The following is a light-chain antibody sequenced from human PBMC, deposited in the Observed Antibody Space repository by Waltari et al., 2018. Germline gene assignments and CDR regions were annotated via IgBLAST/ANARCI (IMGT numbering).Light chain of an antibody. Sequence: QSALTQPRSVSGSPGQSVTVSCTGTGSDVGGYNYLSWYQQHPDKAPKLLIYDINKRPSGGPDRFSGSKSGTTASLTISGLQAEDEADYYCCSYAGTYTQVFGGGTKVTVL. CDR2: DIN. CDR1: GSDVGGYNY. V-gene: IGLV2-11*01. CDR3: CSYAGTYTQV. J-gene: IGLJ3*02.